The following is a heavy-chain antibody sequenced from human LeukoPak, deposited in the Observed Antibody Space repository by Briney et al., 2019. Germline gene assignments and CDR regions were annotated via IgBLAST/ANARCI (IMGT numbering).Heavy chain of an antibody. V-gene: IGHV4-4*07. Sequence: SETLSLTCIVAGGSISGFYWSWIRQPAGKGLEWIGRIYPSGGTNYNPSLKSRVTMSTDTSKNQFSLKLRSVTAADTAVYYCAREYGDLDYWGQGTLVTVSS. CDR2: IYPSGGT. D-gene: IGHD4-17*01. CDR1: GGSISGFY. CDR3: AREYGDLDY. J-gene: IGHJ4*02.